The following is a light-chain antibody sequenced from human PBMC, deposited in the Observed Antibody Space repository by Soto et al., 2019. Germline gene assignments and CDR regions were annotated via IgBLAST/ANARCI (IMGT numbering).Light chain of an antibody. CDR2: SNN. CDR3: QSFDSSLSGWV. V-gene: IGLV1-40*01. Sequence: QSVLTQPPSVSGAPGQRVTMSCTGSSSNTGAGYDVHWYQQLPGTAPKLLIHSNNNRPSGVPDRFSGSKSSTSASLAITGLEAEDEAYYYCQSFDSSLSGWVFGGGTKLTVL. CDR1: SSNTGAGYD. J-gene: IGLJ3*02.